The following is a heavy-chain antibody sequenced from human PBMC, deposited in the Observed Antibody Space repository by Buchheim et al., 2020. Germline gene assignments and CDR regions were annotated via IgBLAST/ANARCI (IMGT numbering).Heavy chain of an antibody. V-gene: IGHV3-23*01. J-gene: IGHJ6*03. Sequence: EVQLLESGGGLVQPGGSLRLSCAASGFTFSNYAMNWVRQAPGKGLEWVSAISGGGGSTYNADSVKGRFTISRDNSMNTLPLQKNSLRAEDTAVYYCAKGTSWHYYYMDVWGKGTT. D-gene: IGHD2-2*01. CDR3: AKGTSWHYYYMDV. CDR1: GFTFSNYA. CDR2: ISGGGGST.